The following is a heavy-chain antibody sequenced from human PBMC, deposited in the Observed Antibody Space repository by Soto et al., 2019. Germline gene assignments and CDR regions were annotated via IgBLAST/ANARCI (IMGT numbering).Heavy chain of an antibody. D-gene: IGHD3-22*01. CDR3: ANTSYCNGSCGYSRHYYGMDV. J-gene: IGHJ6*02. V-gene: IGHV1-69*06. CDR2: ITPFVDTS. Sequence: QVRLVQSGAEVKKPGSSVKVSCKVSGGTFSKYSLSWVRQTPGQGLEWMGGITPFVDTSNYAQRFLGRVTITADKSTNTAFLEVRGLKPEDTALYFCANTSYCNGSCGYSRHYYGMDVWGQGTTVTVSS. CDR1: GGTFSKYS.